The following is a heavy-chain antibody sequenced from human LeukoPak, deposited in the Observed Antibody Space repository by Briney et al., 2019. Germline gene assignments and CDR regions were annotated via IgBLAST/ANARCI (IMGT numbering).Heavy chain of an antibody. D-gene: IGHD2-15*01. CDR2: IYPGDSDT. J-gene: IGHJ3*02. CDR1: GYRFTKSW. CDR3: ARVGYCSGGSCSYAFDI. Sequence: GESLKISCKGSGYRFTKSWIGWVRQMPGKGLEWMGIIYPGDSDTRYSPSFQGQVTISADKSISTAYLQWSSLKASDTAMYYCARVGYCSGGSCSYAFDIWGQGTMVTVSS. V-gene: IGHV5-51*06.